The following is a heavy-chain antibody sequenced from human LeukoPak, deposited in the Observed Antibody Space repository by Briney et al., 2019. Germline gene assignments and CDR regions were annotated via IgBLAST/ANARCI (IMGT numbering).Heavy chain of an antibody. D-gene: IGHD6-13*01. CDR3: AKAVGHSSSWFPDY. CDR2: ISGSGGST. CDR1: GFTFSSYA. Sequence: GGSLRLSCAASGFTFSSYAMSWVRQAPGKGLEWVSAISGSGGSTYYADSVKGRFTISRDNSKNTLYLQMNSLRAEDTAVYYCAKAVGHSSSWFPDYWGQGTLVTVPS. J-gene: IGHJ4*02. V-gene: IGHV3-23*01.